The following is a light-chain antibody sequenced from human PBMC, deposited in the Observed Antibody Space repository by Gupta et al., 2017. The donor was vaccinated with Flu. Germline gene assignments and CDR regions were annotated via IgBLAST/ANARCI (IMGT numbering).Light chain of an antibody. Sequence: QLTLSPSSLSASVGEPVTLTCRRSQNINRYLNWYQQKPGKPPKLLIYAASTLESGVPSRFSGSGSGTDFTLTINNLQAEDFAAYHCQQDDSTPPYTFGQGTKLEI. V-gene: IGKV1-39*01. CDR3: QQDDSTPPYT. CDR1: QNINRY. J-gene: IGKJ2*01. CDR2: AAS.